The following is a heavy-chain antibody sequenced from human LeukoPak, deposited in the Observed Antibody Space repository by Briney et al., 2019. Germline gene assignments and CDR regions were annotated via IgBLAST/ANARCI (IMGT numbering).Heavy chain of an antibody. CDR2: ISYDGSNK. D-gene: IGHD6-13*01. J-gene: IGHJ6*02. Sequence: GRSLRLSCAASGFTFSISAMHWVRQAPGKGLEWVAVISYDGSNKYYADSVKGRFTISRDNSKNTLYLQMNSLRAEDTAVYYCARAPGSSWFTNYGMDVWGQGTTVTVSS. CDR1: GFTFSISA. V-gene: IGHV3-30*04. CDR3: ARAPGSSWFTNYGMDV.